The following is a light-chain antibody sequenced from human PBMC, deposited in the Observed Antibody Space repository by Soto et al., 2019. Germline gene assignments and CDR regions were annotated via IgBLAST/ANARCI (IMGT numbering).Light chain of an antibody. CDR1: QSVNSY. CDR2: GAS. CDR3: QQYGSSPRT. J-gene: IGKJ1*01. V-gene: IGKV3-20*01. Sequence: PGDRASLSFRASQSVNSYLAWYQQKPGQAPRLLIYGASSRAIGIPDRFSGSGSGTDFTLTISRLDPEDFAVYFCQQYGSSPRTFGQGTKVDIK.